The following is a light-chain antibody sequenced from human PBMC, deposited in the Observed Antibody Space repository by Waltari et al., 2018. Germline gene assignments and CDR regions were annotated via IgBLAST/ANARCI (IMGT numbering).Light chain of an antibody. CDR3: SSYAGSNNLV. CDR2: EVN. CDR1: SSDVGGYKF. J-gene: IGLJ1*01. Sequence: QSALTQPPSASGSPGQSVTISCTGTSSDVGGYKFVSWYQQHPGRAPKLMIYEVNQRPSVVPDPFSGSKSGNTASLTVSGLQAEDEADYYCSSYAGSNNLVFGTGTKVTVL. V-gene: IGLV2-8*01.